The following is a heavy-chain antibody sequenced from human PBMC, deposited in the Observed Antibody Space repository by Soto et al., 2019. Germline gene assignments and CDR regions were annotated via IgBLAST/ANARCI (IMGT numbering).Heavy chain of an antibody. V-gene: IGHV4-39*01. Sequence: QLQLQESGPGLVKPSETLSLTCTVSGGSISSSSYYWGWIRQPPGKGLEWIGSIYYSGSTYYNPSLKSRVTISVDTSKNQFSLKLSSVTAADTAVYYCESEGLGGSTSWYRSGEAYYGMDVWGQGTTVTVSS. D-gene: IGHD2-2*01. CDR2: IYYSGST. J-gene: IGHJ6*02. CDR3: ESEGLGGSTSWYRSGEAYYGMDV. CDR1: GGSISSSSYY.